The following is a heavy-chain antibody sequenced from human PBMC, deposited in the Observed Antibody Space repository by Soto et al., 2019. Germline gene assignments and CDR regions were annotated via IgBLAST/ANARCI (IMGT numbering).Heavy chain of an antibody. CDR1: GFSLSDYT. CDR2: ISRGSDYI. Sequence: EVHLVESGGGLVKPGGSLRLTCAGSGFSLSDYTMNWVRQAPGKWLEWVSSISRGSDYIFYADTVKGRFTISRDNARNSLYLQMSSLRAADTAVYYCAKDSGCVNNACAYDPWGPGTLVSVSS. J-gene: IGHJ5*02. CDR3: AKDSGCVNNACAYDP. D-gene: IGHD1-20*01. V-gene: IGHV3-21*01.